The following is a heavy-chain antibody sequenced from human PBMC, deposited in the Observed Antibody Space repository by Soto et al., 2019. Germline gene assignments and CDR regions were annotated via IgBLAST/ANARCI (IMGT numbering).Heavy chain of an antibody. V-gene: IGHV3-66*01. CDR1: GFSASSNY. CDR3: ARDPLS. CDR2: TNSGGST. Sequence: EVQLVESGGDLVQPGGSLRLSCAASGFSASSNYMSWVRQAPGKGLEWVSVTNSGGSTDYADSVKGRFTISRDNSKNTLYLQMNSLRAEDTAVYYCARDPLSWGQGTLVTVSS. J-gene: IGHJ5*02.